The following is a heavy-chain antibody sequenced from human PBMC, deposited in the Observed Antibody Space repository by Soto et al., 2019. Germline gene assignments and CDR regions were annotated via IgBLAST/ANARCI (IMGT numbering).Heavy chain of an antibody. J-gene: IGHJ4*02. CDR2: INPNGGST. Sequence: ASVKVSCKASGYTFTSYYMHWVRQAPGQGLEWMGIINPNGGSTSYAQKFQGRVTMTRDTSTSTDYMELSSLRSEDTAVYYCARESGSYYGFDYWGQGTLVTVSS. CDR3: ARESGSYYGFDY. V-gene: IGHV1-46*01. D-gene: IGHD1-26*01. CDR1: GYTFTSYY.